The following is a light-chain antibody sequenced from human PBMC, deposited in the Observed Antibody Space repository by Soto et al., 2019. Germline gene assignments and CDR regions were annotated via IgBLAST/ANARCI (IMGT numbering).Light chain of an antibody. V-gene: IGKV3-20*01. CDR3: QQYGSSPIT. Sequence: VLTQSPGTLSLSRGERATLSCRASERIYSAYLGWYQQKPGQAPRLLIYGTSSRATGIPDRFSGSGSGTDFTLTISRLEPEDFAVYYCQQYGSSPITFGQGTRLEI. CDR1: ERIYSAY. J-gene: IGKJ5*01. CDR2: GTS.